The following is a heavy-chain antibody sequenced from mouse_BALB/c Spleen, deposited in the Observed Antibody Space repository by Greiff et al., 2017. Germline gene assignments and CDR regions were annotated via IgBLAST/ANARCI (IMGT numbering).Heavy chain of an antibody. D-gene: IGHD2-4*01. CDR3: ARGSYDYDHYAMDY. J-gene: IGHJ4*01. Sequence: VQLKESGPGLVAPSQSLSITCTVSGFSLTSYGVHWVRQPPGKGLEWLGVIWAGGSTNYNSALMSRLSISKDNSKSQVFLKMNSLQTDDTAMYYCARGSYDYDHYAMDYWGQGTSVTVSS. V-gene: IGHV2-9*02. CDR2: IWAGGST. CDR1: GFSLTSYG.